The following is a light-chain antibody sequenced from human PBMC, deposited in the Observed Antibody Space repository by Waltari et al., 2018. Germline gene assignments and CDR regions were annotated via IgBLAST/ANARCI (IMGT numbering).Light chain of an antibody. CDR3: QQRSNWPPA. CDR1: QRVSTC. Sequence: EVVLTQSHATLSFSLGDRATLSCRTSQRVSTCLAWYQQKPGQAPRLLIYGASNRATGIPARFSGSGSGTDFTLTISSLEPEDFVVYYCQQRSNWPPAFGPGTKVDI. V-gene: IGKV3-11*01. J-gene: IGKJ3*01. CDR2: GAS.